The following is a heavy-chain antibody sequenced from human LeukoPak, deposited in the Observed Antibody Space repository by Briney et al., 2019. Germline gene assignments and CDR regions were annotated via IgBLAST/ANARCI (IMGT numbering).Heavy chain of an antibody. D-gene: IGHD3-3*01. CDR2: IRHDGSEK. CDR3: AKIGTDFWSGYNDH. V-gene: IGHV3-30*02. J-gene: IGHJ4*02. Sequence: RSGGSLRLSCAASGFSFSSYGMHWVRQAPGKGLEWVAFIRHDGSEKKYPDSVEGRFTISRDNSKNTVYLQMNSLRTEDTAVYYCAKIGTDFWSGYNDHWGQGTLVTVSS. CDR1: GFSFSSYG.